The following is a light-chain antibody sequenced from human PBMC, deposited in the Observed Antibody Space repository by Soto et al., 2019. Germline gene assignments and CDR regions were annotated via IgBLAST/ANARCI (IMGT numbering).Light chain of an antibody. J-gene: IGKJ1*01. CDR3: PQYGSSPST. CDR1: QSVSSSY. V-gene: IGKV3-20*01. Sequence: EILVTQSTSTLSVSAGERATLSCRASQSVSSSYLAWYQQNHGQAPRLLIYGASSRATGIPDRFSGSLYGTDFNLTISRLETEDFAVYYCPQYGSSPSTFGQGTKVDI. CDR2: GAS.